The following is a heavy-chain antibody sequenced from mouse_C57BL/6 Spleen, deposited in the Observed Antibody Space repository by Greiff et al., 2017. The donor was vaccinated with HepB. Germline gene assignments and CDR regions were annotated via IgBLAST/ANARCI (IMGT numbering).Heavy chain of an antibody. CDR2: IYPGDGDT. CDR1: GYAFSSYW. J-gene: IGHJ1*03. V-gene: IGHV1-80*01. CDR3: ARGVFTTVVATDWYFDV. D-gene: IGHD1-1*01. Sequence: VQLQQSGAELVKPGASVKISCEASGYAFSSYWMNWVKQRPGKGLEWIGQIYPGDGDTNYNGKFKGKATLTADKSSSTAYMQLSSLTSEDSAVYFCARGVFTTVVATDWYFDVWGTGTTVTVSS.